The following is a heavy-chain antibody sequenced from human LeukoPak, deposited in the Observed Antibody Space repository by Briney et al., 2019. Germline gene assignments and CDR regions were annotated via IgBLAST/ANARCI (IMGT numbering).Heavy chain of an antibody. D-gene: IGHD6-13*01. CDR2: ISAYNGNT. CDR1: GYTFTSYD. Sequence: ASVKVSCKASGYTFTSYDISWVRQAPGQGLEWMGWISAYNGNTNYAQKLQGRVTMTTDTSTSTAYMELRSLRSDDTAVYYCAREGIAAADNYYGMDVWGQGTTVTVSS. CDR3: AREGIAAADNYYGMDV. V-gene: IGHV1-18*01. J-gene: IGHJ6*02.